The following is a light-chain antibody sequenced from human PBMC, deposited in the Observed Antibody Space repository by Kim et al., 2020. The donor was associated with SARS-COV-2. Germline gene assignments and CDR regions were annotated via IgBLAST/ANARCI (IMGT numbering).Light chain of an antibody. CDR2: GAS. CDR3: QQYYTWPPVYT. V-gene: IGKV3-15*01. CDR1: QSISSK. J-gene: IGKJ2*01. Sequence: SPGEGVTLSCRSSQSISSKLAWYQQRPGQPPRLLIYGASTRATGLPARFSGSGSGTEFTLSISSLQSEDFAVYYCQQYYTWPPVYTFGQGTKLEI.